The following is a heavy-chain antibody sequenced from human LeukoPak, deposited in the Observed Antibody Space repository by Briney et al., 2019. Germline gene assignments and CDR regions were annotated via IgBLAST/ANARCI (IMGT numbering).Heavy chain of an antibody. CDR2: IFYSGST. Sequence: PSETLSLTCIVSGGSISSNSYYWGWIRQPPGEGLEWIGSIFYSGSTYYNPSLKTRVTISVDTSKNQFSLRLSSVTAADTAVYYCARGGPHYLARLDPFDYWGQGTLVTVSS. CDR1: GGSISSNSYY. D-gene: IGHD3-10*01. V-gene: IGHV4-39*01. J-gene: IGHJ4*02. CDR3: ARGGPHYLARLDPFDY.